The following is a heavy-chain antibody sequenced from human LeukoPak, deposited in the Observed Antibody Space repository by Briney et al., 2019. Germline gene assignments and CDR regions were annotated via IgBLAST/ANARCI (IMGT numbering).Heavy chain of an antibody. V-gene: IGHV4-39*01. CDR1: GGSISSSSYY. CDR3: ALTYYYDSSGYYYDY. D-gene: IGHD3-22*01. J-gene: IGHJ4*02. Sequence: PSETLSLTCTVSGGSISSSSYYWRWIRQPPGKGLEWIGSIYYSGSTYYNPSLKSRVTISVDTSKNQFSLKLSSVTAADTAVYYCALTYYYDSSGYYYDYWGQGTLVTVSS. CDR2: IYYSGST.